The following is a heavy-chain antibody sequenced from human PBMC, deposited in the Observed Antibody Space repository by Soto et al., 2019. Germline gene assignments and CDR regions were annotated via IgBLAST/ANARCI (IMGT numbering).Heavy chain of an antibody. CDR1: GFTFGDYA. CDR3: TTEQAYYDILTGYYPSFET. Sequence: GGSLRLSCTASGFTFGDYAMSWFRQAPGKGLEWVGFIRSKAYGGTTEYAASVKGRFAISRDDSKSIAYLQMNSLKTEDTAVYYCTTEQAYYDILTGYYPSFETWGQGTLVTVSS. V-gene: IGHV3-49*03. D-gene: IGHD3-9*01. J-gene: IGHJ5*02. CDR2: IRSKAYGGTT.